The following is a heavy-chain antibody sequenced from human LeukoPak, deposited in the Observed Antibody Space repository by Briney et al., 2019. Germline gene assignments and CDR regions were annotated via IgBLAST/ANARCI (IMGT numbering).Heavy chain of an antibody. J-gene: IGHJ4*02. D-gene: IGHD6-19*01. CDR1: GGSTSSHF. V-gene: IGHV4-59*11. CDR3: TKATKWLAFDD. Sequence: SETLSLTCTVSGGSTSSHFWSWIRQPPGKGLEWIGNIYTGGTTNYNPPLKSGVTISIDTSKNQLSLHLASVTAADTAVYYCTKATKWLAFDDWGRGTLVTVSS. CDR2: IYTGGTT.